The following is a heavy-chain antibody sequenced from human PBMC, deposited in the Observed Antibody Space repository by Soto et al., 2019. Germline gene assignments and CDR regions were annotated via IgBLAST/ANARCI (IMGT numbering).Heavy chain of an antibody. J-gene: IGHJ4*02. D-gene: IGHD3-9*01. CDR3: TRRYDILTGPDY. CDR1: GFTFSGSA. CDR2: IRSKANSYAT. Sequence: AGGSLRLSCAASGFTFSGSAMHWVRQASGKGLEWVGRIRSKANSYATAYAASVKGRFTISRDDSKNTAYLQMNSLKTEDTAVYYCTRRYDILTGPDYWGQGTLVTVSS. V-gene: IGHV3-73*01.